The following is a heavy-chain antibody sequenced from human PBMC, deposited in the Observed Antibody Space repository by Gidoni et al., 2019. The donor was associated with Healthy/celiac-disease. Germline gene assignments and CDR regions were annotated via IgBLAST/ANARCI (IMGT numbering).Heavy chain of an antibody. CDR1: GFTFSDYY. V-gene: IGHV3-11*01. CDR2: ISSSCSTI. Sequence: QVKLVESGGGLVKPGGSLRLSGAASGFTFSDYYMSWIRQAPGKGLECVSYISSSCSTIYYADSVKGRSTISRDNAKNSLYLQMNILRAEDTAVYYCARYNRATGMDVWGQGTTVTVSS. D-gene: IGHD1-26*01. CDR3: ARYNRATGMDV. J-gene: IGHJ6*02.